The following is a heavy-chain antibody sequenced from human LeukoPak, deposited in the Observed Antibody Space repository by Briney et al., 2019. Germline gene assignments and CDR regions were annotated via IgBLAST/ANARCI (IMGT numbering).Heavy chain of an antibody. V-gene: IGHV4-39*01. D-gene: IGHD2-15*01. CDR1: GGSISSTIVY. J-gene: IGHJ5*02. CDR3: ARQSSNNWLDP. Sequence: SETLSLTCTVSGGSISSTIVYWAWIRQPPGMGLEWIGSTYYSGTTYHNPSLKSRVTISVDTSKSQFSLKLSSVTAADTAVYYCARQSSNNWLDPWGQGTLVTVSS. CDR2: TYYSGTT.